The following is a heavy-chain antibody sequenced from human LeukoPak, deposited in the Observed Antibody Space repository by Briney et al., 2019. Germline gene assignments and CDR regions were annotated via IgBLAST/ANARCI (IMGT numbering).Heavy chain of an antibody. CDR3: ASSEVGASPFDY. D-gene: IGHD1-26*01. Sequence: SETLSLTCTVSGGSISSYYWSWIRQPPGEGLQWIGYIYYSGSTNYNPSLKSRVTISVDTSKYQFSLKLSSVTAADTAVYYCASSEVGASPFDYWGQGTLVTVSS. J-gene: IGHJ4*02. CDR2: IYYSGST. CDR1: GGSISSYY. V-gene: IGHV4-59*01.